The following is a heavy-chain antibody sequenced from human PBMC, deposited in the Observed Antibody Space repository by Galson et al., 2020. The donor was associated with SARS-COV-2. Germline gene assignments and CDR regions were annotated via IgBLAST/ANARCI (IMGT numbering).Heavy chain of an antibody. Sequence: ASVKVSCKASGYTFTGYYMHWVRQAPGQGLEWMGWINPNSGGTNYAQKFQGRVTMTRDTSISTAYMELSRLRSDDTAVYYCARELSVDTAAYYYYGMDVWGQGTTVTVSS. CDR2: INPNSGGT. CDR3: ARELSVDTAAYYYYGMDV. CDR1: GYTFTGYY. D-gene: IGHD5-18*01. V-gene: IGHV1-2*02. J-gene: IGHJ6*02.